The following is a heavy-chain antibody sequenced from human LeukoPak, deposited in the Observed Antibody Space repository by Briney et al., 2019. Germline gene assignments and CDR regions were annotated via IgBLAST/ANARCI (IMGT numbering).Heavy chain of an antibody. J-gene: IGHJ6*03. CDR1: GGSISSYY. D-gene: IGHD3-10*01. Sequence: SETLSLTCTVSGGSISSYYWNWVRQPAGKGLEWIGRIHTSGSTNFSPSLKSRLTMSVDTSKNQFSLKLSSVTAADTAVYYCARDRGESSYYYYYMDVWGKGTTVTVSS. V-gene: IGHV4-4*07. CDR3: ARDRGESSYYYYYMDV. CDR2: IHTSGST.